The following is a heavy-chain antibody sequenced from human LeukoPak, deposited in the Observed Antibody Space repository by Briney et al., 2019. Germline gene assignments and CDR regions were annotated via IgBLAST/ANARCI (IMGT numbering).Heavy chain of an antibody. CDR3: AKSHSLGNDAFDI. CDR1: GFTFSSYG. V-gene: IGHV3-30*02. Sequence: TGGSLRLSCAASGFTFSSYGMHWVRRAPGKGLEWVAFIRYDGSNKYYADSVKGRFTISRDNSKNTLYLQMNSLRAEDTAVYYCAKSHSLGNDAFDIWGQGTMVTVSS. J-gene: IGHJ3*02. CDR2: IRYDGSNK.